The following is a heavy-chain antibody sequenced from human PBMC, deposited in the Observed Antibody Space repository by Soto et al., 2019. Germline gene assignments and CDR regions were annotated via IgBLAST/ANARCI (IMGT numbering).Heavy chain of an antibody. Sequence: GGSLRLSCAASGFTFDDYAMHWVRQAPGKGLEWVSGISWNSGSIGYADSVKGRFTISRDNAKNSLYLQMNSLRAEDTALYYCAKGPKVGYYGSSGYYYDYWGQGTLVTVSS. CDR1: GFTFDDYA. V-gene: IGHV3-9*01. CDR3: AKGPKVGYYGSSGYYYDY. J-gene: IGHJ4*02. D-gene: IGHD3-22*01. CDR2: ISWNSGSI.